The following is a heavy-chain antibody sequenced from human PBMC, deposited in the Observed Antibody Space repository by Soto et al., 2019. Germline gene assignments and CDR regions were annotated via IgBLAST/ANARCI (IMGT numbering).Heavy chain of an antibody. CDR1: GGSIISSTYY. J-gene: IGHJ5*02. CDR2: TYYSGSA. CDR3: ARHGDFWSGSQGYNWFDP. D-gene: IGHD3-3*01. V-gene: IGHV4-39*01. Sequence: PSETLSLTCTVSGGSIISSTYYWGWIRQPPGKGLEWIGSTYYSGSANYNPSLKSRVTISVDTSKNPFSLKLSSVTAAGTAVYYCARHGDFWSGSQGYNWFDPWGQGTLVTVSS.